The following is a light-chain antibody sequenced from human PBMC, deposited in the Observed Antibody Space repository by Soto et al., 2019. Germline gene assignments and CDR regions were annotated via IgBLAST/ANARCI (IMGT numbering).Light chain of an antibody. CDR1: QSVSIY. CDR2: DES. J-gene: IGKJ3*01. Sequence: EIVLTQSPATLSLSPGERATLSCRASQSVSIYLAWYQHKPGQAPRLLIFDESKRATGIPARFSGSGSGTDFTLTISSLEPEDFAVYYCQQRYNGSRFTFGPGTKVDIK. V-gene: IGKV3-11*01. CDR3: QQRYNGSRFT.